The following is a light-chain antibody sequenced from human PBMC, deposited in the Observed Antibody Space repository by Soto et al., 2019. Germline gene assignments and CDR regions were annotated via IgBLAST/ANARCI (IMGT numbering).Light chain of an antibody. CDR1: TSDLGGYNY. Sequence: QSALTQPASVSGSPGQSITISCTGTTSDLGGYNYVSWYQQHPGKVPKLMIYEVSNRPSGVSNRFSGSKSGNTASLTISGLQAEDEAAYYCFSYTTSSAFYVFGTGTKVTVL. CDR3: FSYTTSSAFYV. J-gene: IGLJ1*01. CDR2: EVS. V-gene: IGLV2-14*01.